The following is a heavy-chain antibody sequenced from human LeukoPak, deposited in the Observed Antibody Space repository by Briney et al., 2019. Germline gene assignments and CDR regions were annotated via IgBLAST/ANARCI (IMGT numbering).Heavy chain of an antibody. Sequence: SVKVSCKASGGTFSSYAISWVRQAPGQGLEWMGGIIPIFGTANYTQKFQGRVTITADESTSTAYMELSSLRSEDTAVYYCATPRDGYNFNYFDYWGQGTLVTVSS. CDR2: IIPIFGTA. CDR1: GGTFSSYA. J-gene: IGHJ4*02. CDR3: ATPRDGYNFNYFDY. D-gene: IGHD5-12*01. V-gene: IGHV1-69*13.